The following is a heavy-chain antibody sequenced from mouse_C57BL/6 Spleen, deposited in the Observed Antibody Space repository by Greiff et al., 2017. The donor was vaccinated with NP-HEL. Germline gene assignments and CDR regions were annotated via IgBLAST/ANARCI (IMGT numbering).Heavy chain of an antibody. Sequence: EVHLVESGGGLVKPGGSLKLSCAASGFTFSDYGMHWVRQAPEKGLEWVAYISSGSSTIYYADTVKGRFTISRDNAKNNLFLQMTSLRSEDTAMYYCARGSSRLRFWYFDVWGTGTTVTVSS. CDR2: ISSGSSTI. CDR3: ARGSSRLRFWYFDV. CDR1: GFTFSDYG. D-gene: IGHD1-1*01. J-gene: IGHJ1*03. V-gene: IGHV5-17*01.